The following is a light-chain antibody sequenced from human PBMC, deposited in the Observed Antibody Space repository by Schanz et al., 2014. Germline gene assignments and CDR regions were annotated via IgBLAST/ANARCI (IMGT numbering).Light chain of an antibody. V-gene: IGKV3-11*01. CDR1: QSVGSN. CDR3: QQRSNWSYT. CDR2: DAS. J-gene: IGKJ2*01. Sequence: ETVLTQSPGTLSLSPGERATLSCRASQSVGSNHLAWYQQKPGQAPRLLIHDASKRATGIPARFSGSGSGTDFTLTISSLEPEDFAVYYCQQRSNWSYTFGQGTKLEIK.